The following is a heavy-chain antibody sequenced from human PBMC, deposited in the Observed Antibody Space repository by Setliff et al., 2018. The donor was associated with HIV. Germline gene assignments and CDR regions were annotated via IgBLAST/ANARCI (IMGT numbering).Heavy chain of an antibody. J-gene: IGHJ6*03. CDR1: GGSISSYC. CDR3: AREGWSDHYYYYMDV. Sequence: SETLSLTCSVSGGSISSYCWNWIRQPAGKGLEWIGRIFSSGTTNYNPSLQSRIIMSVDTSKNQFSLKLNSVTAADTAVYYCAREGWSDHYYYYMDVWDKGTTVTVSS. D-gene: IGHD2-15*01. CDR2: IFSSGTT. V-gene: IGHV4-4*07.